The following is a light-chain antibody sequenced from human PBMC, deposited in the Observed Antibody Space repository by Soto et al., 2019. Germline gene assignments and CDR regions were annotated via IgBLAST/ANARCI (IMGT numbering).Light chain of an antibody. CDR2: WAS. J-gene: IGKJ2*01. CDR1: QSVLYTSNNKNY. V-gene: IGKV4-1*01. Sequence: DIVMTQSPDSLAVSLDERATINCKSSQSVLYTSNNKNYLAWYQQRPGQPPKLLIYWASTRESGVPDRFSGSGSGTDFTLTISSLQAEDVAVYYCQQYYITPPYTFGQGTKLEIK. CDR3: QQYYITPPYT.